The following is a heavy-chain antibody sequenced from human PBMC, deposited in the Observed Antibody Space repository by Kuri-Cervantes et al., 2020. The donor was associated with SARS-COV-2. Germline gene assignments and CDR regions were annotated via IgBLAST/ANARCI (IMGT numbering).Heavy chain of an antibody. CDR3: ATVAAIFGINLPHY. D-gene: IGHD3-3*01. Sequence: ASVKVSCKVSGYTLTELSMHWVRQAPGKGLEWMGGFDPEDGETIYAQKFQGRVTMTEDTPTDTAYMELSSLRSEDTAVYYCATVAAIFGINLPHYWGQGTLVTVSS. CDR1: GYTLTELS. J-gene: IGHJ4*02. V-gene: IGHV1-24*01. CDR2: FDPEDGET.